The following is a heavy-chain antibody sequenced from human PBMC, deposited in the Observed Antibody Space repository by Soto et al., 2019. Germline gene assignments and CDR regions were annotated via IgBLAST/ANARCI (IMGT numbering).Heavy chain of an antibody. CDR3: ARVNRFRLFDY. Sequence: TSETLSLTCTVSGGSISSYYLSWIRQPPGKGLEWIGYIYYSGSTNYNPSLKSRVTISVDTSKNQFSLKLSSVTAADTAVYYCARVNRFRLFDYWGQGTMVTLL. V-gene: IGHV4-59*01. D-gene: IGHD2-21*01. CDR1: GGSISSYY. J-gene: IGHJ4*02. CDR2: IYYSGST.